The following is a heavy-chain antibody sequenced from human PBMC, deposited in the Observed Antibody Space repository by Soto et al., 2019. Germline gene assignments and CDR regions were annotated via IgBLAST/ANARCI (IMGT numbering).Heavy chain of an antibody. J-gene: IGHJ4*02. CDR2: MKPNSGNT. Sequence: QVQLVQSGAEVKKPGASVKVSCKASGYTFTNYDINWVRQATGQGLEWMGWMKPNSGNTGYAQKFQGRVTMTRNTAISTAYMQLSSLRSEHTAVYYCARQGIMTGFDYWGQGTLVTVSS. CDR3: ARQGIMTGFDY. D-gene: IGHD3-16*01. V-gene: IGHV1-8*01. CDR1: GYTFTNYD.